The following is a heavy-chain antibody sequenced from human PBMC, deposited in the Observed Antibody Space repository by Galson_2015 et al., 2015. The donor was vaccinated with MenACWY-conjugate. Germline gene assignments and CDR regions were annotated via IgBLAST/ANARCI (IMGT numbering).Heavy chain of an antibody. CDR3: ARIPPTRPYV. CDR1: GSTFSRYG. V-gene: IGHV3-23*01. CDR2: ISGTGGSP. J-gene: IGHJ6*03. Sequence: SLRLSCAVSGSTFSRYGMSWVRQAPGKGLEWVSVISGTGGSPYYADSVKGRFTISRDKSNNTLYLHMNSLRVEDTAVYYCARIPPTRPYVWGKG.